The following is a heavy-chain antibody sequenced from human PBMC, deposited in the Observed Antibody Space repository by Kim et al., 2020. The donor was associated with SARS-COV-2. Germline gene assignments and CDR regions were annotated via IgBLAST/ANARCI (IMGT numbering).Heavy chain of an antibody. J-gene: IGHJ6*02. Sequence: PALKRRVTISVDTSKNQFSRKLSSVTAADTAVYYCAGGVTTHYYYCYGMDVWGQGTTVTVSS. CDR3: AGGVTTHYYYCYGMDV. V-gene: IGHV4-39*07. D-gene: IGHD4-17*01.